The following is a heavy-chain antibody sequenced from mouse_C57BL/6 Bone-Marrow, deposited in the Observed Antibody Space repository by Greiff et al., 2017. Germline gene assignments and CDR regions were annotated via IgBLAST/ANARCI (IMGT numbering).Heavy chain of an antibody. CDR2: IDPENGDT. D-gene: IGHD1-1*01. CDR3: TTFYYYGSSTSWFAY. CDR1: GFNIKDDY. Sequence: EVQLQQSGAELVRPGASVKLSCTASGFNIKDDYMHWVKQRPEQGLEWIGWIDPENGDTEYASKFQGKATITADTSSNTAYLQLSSLTSEDTAVYYGTTFYYYGSSTSWFAYWGQGTLVTVSA. V-gene: IGHV14-4*01. J-gene: IGHJ3*01.